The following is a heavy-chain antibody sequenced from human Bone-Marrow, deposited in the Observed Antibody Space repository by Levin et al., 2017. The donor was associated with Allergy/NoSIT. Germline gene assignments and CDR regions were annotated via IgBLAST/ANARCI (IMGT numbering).Heavy chain of an antibody. CDR2: ISGDSDNI. CDR3: TKDLESGTTSFLDCDD. V-gene: IGHV3-9*01. J-gene: IGHJ4*02. CDR1: GFTFEDYA. Sequence: SCAASGFTFEDYAMHWVRQAPGKGLEWVSGISGDSDNIAYADSVKGRFIISRDNARNSLFLQMNSLRADDTALYYCTKDLESGTTSFLDCDDWGQGTLVTVSS. D-gene: IGHD1-7*01.